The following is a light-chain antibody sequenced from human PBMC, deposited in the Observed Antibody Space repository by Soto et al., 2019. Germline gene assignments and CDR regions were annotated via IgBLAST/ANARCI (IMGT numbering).Light chain of an antibody. V-gene: IGKV1-39*01. CDR1: QTISSY. CDR2: GAS. Sequence: DIQMTQSPSSLSASVGDRVTITCRASQTISSYLNWYQQKPGKAPKLLIYGASSLQSGVPSRFSGSGSGTDFTLTISSLQPEDFATYYCQQSYSTLYTFGQGTELEIK. J-gene: IGKJ2*01. CDR3: QQSYSTLYT.